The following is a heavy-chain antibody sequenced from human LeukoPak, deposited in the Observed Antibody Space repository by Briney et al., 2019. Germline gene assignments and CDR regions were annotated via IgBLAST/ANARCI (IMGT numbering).Heavy chain of an antibody. J-gene: IGHJ4*02. CDR3: ARDLEYYDFWSGYSN. CDR1: GFTFNNFG. Sequence: GGSLRLSCEASGFTFNNFGMHWVRQAPGKGLEWVAFIGYDESKKYYAESVKGRFTISRDNSKNTLYLQMNSLRAEDTAVYYCARDLEYYDFWSGYSNWGQGTLVTVSS. D-gene: IGHD3-3*01. V-gene: IGHV3-30*02. CDR2: IGYDESKK.